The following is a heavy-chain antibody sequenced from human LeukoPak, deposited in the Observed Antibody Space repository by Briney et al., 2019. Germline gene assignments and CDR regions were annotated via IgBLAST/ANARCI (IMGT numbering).Heavy chain of an antibody. J-gene: IGHJ3*02. Sequence: PGGSLRLSCAASGFTFSNAWMSWVRQAPGKGLEWVGRIKSKTDGGTTDYAAPVKGRFTISRDDSKNTLYLQMNSLKTEDTAVYYCTTEPGGSPDAFDIWGQGTMVTVSS. CDR2: IKSKTDGGTT. D-gene: IGHD1-26*01. CDR1: GFTFSNAW. CDR3: TTEPGGSPDAFDI. V-gene: IGHV3-15*01.